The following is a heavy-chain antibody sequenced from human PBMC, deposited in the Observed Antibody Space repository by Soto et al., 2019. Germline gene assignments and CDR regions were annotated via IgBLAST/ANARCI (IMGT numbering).Heavy chain of an antibody. V-gene: IGHV3-23*01. CDR2: FSGPGGDT. CDR1: GFTLSRFA. Sequence: PGGSLRLSCEASGFTLSRFAMSWVRQAPGKGLEWVSTFSGPGGDTYYADSVKGRFTISRDNFKSSLYLQMSNLRAEDTAIYYCAKGKISTTTYTSFDSWGQGTLVTVSS. D-gene: IGHD1-26*01. CDR3: AKGKISTTTYTSFDS. J-gene: IGHJ5*01.